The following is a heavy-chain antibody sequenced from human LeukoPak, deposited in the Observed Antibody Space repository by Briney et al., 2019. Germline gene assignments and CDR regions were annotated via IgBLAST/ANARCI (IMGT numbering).Heavy chain of an antibody. V-gene: IGHV1-18*01. Sequence: GASVKVSCKASGYTFTSYGITWVRQAPGQGLEWMGWISAYKGNTNYAQKLQGRVTMTTDTSTSTVYMELRSLRSDDTAMYYCASRSGTYPYYFDYWGQGTLVTVSS. CDR1: GYTFTSYG. J-gene: IGHJ4*02. D-gene: IGHD1-26*01. CDR3: ASRSGTYPYYFDY. CDR2: ISAYKGNT.